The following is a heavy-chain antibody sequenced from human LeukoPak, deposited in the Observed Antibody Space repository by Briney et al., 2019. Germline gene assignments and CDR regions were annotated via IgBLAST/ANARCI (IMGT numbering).Heavy chain of an antibody. CDR2: IYYSGST. Sequence: PSETLSLTCTVSGGSISSYYWSWIRQPPGKGLEWIGYIYYSGSTNYNPSLKSRVTISVDMSKNQFSLKLSSVTAADTAVYYCARTYDFWSGSYFDYWGQGTLVTVSS. J-gene: IGHJ4*02. V-gene: IGHV4-59*01. CDR1: GGSISSYY. D-gene: IGHD3-3*01. CDR3: ARTYDFWSGSYFDY.